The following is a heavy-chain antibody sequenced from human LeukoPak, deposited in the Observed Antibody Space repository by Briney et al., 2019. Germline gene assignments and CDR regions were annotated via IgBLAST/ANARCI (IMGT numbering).Heavy chain of an antibody. D-gene: IGHD6-6*01. Sequence: GGSLRLSCATSGFTFSNAWMNWVRQAPGKGLEWVSAISDSGGTTYYADSVKGRFAISRDNSKNTLYLQMSSLRAEDTAVYYCAKFLAVIAARDSLYFQHWGQGTLATVSS. CDR1: GFTFSNAW. V-gene: IGHV3-23*01. J-gene: IGHJ1*01. CDR3: AKFLAVIAARDSLYFQH. CDR2: ISDSGGTT.